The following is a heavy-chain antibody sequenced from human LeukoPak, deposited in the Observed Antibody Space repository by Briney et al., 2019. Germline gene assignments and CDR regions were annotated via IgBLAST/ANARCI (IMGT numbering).Heavy chain of an antibody. CDR2: INQSGST. J-gene: IGHJ6*03. D-gene: IGHD6-13*01. Sequence: SETLSLTCAVYDGSFSGYYWSWIRQPPGKGVAGIGEINQSGSTNYNPSRKSRVSMSVDTSQSQFSLKLTSVTAADTAIYYCAPRPHNTSWYNSSYSSMDVWGKETTVSISS. CDR1: DGSFSGYY. CDR3: APRPHNTSWYNSSYSSMDV. V-gene: IGHV4-34*01.